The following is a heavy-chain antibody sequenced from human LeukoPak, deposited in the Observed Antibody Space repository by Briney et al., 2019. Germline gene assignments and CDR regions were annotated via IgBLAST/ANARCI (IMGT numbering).Heavy chain of an antibody. V-gene: IGHV1-8*01. Sequence: ASVKVSCKASGYTFTSYDINWVRQATGQWLEWLGWMNPSSGNTGYAQKFQGRVTMTRDTSISTAYMELSSLRSEDTAMYYCARVAYYYDSAGLYLNYFYGMDVWGQGTTVTVSS. CDR1: GYTFTSYD. CDR2: MNPSSGNT. CDR3: ARVAYYYDSAGLYLNYFYGMDV. J-gene: IGHJ6*02. D-gene: IGHD3-22*01.